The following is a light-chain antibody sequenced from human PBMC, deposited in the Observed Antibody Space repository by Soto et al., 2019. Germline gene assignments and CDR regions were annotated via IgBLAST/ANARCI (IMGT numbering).Light chain of an antibody. V-gene: IGKV1-5*03. CDR3: QHYGA. J-gene: IGKJ1*01. CDR2: KAS. CDR1: QSINNW. Sequence: DIQLTQSPSTLSASLGDRVTFTCRASQSINNWLAWYQQKPGKAPKVLIYKASALETGVPSRFSGSGSGTEFTLTISSLQPDDFTTDYCQHYGAFGQGTKVEIK.